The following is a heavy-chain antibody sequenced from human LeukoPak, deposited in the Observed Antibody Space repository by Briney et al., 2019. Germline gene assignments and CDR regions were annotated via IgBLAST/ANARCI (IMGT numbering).Heavy chain of an antibody. CDR1: GGTFSSYA. Sequence: SVKVSCKASGGTFSSYAISWVRQAPGQGLEWMGRIIPIFGAANYAQKFQGRVTITADKSTSTAYMELSSLRSEDTAVYYCARDRDTGYYDSLKPHYYMDVWGKGTTVTVSS. J-gene: IGHJ6*03. D-gene: IGHD3-3*01. CDR3: ARDRDTGYYDSLKPHYYMDV. V-gene: IGHV1-69*06. CDR2: IIPIFGAA.